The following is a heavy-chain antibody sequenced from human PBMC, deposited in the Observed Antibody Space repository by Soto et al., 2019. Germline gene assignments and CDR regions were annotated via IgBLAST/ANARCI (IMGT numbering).Heavy chain of an antibody. V-gene: IGHV3-23*01. CDR2: ISDDGDST. CDR1: GFTFSDNA. Sequence: PGGSLRLSCGASGFTFSDNAMTLVRQAPGKGLEWVSSISDDGDSTYYADSVKGRFAVSRDNSKNTLFLHMNSLAAEDTAVYYCAKSLSTAVNYGLDVGGQGTSVTVSS. J-gene: IGHJ6*02. D-gene: IGHD2-2*01. CDR3: AKSLSTAVNYGLDV.